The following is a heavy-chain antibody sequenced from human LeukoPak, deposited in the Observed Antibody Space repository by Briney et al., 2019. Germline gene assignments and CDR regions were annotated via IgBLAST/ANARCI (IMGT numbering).Heavy chain of an antibody. CDR2: ISSSGDTI. J-gene: IGHJ4*02. Sequence: GGSLRLSCAASEFTISSYEMNWVRQAPGKGLEWVTYISSSGDTIYYADSVKGRFTISRDNDKNSLYLQLNSLRAEDTAVYYCARVPRSSRIPIFRWGQGALVSVSS. CDR1: EFTISSYE. CDR3: ARVPRSSRIPIFR. D-gene: IGHD3-3*01. V-gene: IGHV3-48*03.